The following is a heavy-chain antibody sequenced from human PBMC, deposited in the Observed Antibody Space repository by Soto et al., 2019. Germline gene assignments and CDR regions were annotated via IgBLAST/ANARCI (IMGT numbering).Heavy chain of an antibody. Sequence: QVQLRESGPGLVKPSGTLSLTCAVSGGSISSSNWWSWVRQPPGKGLEWIGEIYHSGSTNYNPSLKSRVTISVDKSKNQFSLKLSSVTAADTAVYYCARDGDIVVVPAATRYYYYYGMDVWGQGTTVTVSS. V-gene: IGHV4-4*02. CDR3: ARDGDIVVVPAATRYYYYYGMDV. D-gene: IGHD2-2*01. CDR2: IYHSGST. J-gene: IGHJ6*02. CDR1: GGSISSSNW.